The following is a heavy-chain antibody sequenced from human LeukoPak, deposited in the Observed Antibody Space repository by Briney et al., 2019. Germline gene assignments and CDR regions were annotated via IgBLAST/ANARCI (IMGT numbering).Heavy chain of an antibody. CDR1: GFSLSTSGVG. Sequence: SGPTLVKPTQTLTLACTFSGFSLSTSGVGVGWIRQPPGKALEWLALIYWDDDKRYSPSLKSRLTITKDTSKNQVVLTMTNMDPVDTATYYCAHRKWFGEGTNFDYWGQGTLVTVSS. D-gene: IGHD3-10*01. J-gene: IGHJ4*02. CDR3: AHRKWFGEGTNFDY. V-gene: IGHV2-5*02. CDR2: IYWDDDK.